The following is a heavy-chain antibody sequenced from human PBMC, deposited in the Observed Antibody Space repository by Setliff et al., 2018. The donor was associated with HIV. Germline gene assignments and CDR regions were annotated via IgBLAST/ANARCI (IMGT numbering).Heavy chain of an antibody. Sequence: ASVKVSCKTAGYTFTAYFLQWVRQAPGQGLEWIGWISPNTGDTGIALKFQGRVTMTRDTSTSTTYLELDRLTYDDTAIYYCARGGYYTSGTWFDPWGQGTPVTVSS. V-gene: IGHV1-2*02. D-gene: IGHD3-10*01. CDR2: ISPNTGDT. CDR3: ARGGYYTSGTWFDP. CDR1: GYTFTAYF. J-gene: IGHJ5*02.